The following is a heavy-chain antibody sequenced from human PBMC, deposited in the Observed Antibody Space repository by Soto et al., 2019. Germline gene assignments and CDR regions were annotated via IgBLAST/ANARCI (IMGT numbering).Heavy chain of an antibody. J-gene: IGHJ6*02. CDR2: IIPIFGTA. CDR3: ARDWGLYCSSTSCPTTTTSYYYYGMDV. V-gene: IGHV1-69*13. Sequence: GASVKVSCKASGGTFSSYAISWVRQAPGQGLEWMGGIIPIFGTANYAQKFQGRVTITADESTSTAYMELSSLRSEDTAVYYCARDWGLYCSSTSCPTTTTSYYYYGMDVWGQGTTVTVSS. CDR1: GGTFSSYA. D-gene: IGHD2-2*01.